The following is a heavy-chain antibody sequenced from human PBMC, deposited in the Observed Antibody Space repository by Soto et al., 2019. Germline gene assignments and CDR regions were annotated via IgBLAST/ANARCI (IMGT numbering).Heavy chain of an antibody. V-gene: IGHV4-59*08. Sequence: WETLSPTCTASGGSISSYYWSWIRQPPRKELQWIGYIYYSGSTNYNPSLKSRVTISVDTSKNQFSLKLSSVTAADTAVYYCARSDFWSGYTQLYYYYYMDVWGKGTTVTVSS. CDR2: IYYSGST. D-gene: IGHD3-3*01. J-gene: IGHJ6*03. CDR1: GGSISSYY. CDR3: ARSDFWSGYTQLYYYYYMDV.